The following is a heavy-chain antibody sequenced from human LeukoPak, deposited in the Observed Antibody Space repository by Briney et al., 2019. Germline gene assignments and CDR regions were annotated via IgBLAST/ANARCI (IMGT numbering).Heavy chain of an antibody. J-gene: IGHJ4*02. D-gene: IGHD3-22*01. V-gene: IGHV4-34*01. CDR3: ARGALYYYDSSGSLDY. CDR2: INHSGST. CDR1: GGSFSGYY. Sequence: SETLSLTCAVYGGSFSGYYWSWIRQPPGKGLEWIGEINHSGSTNYNPSLKSRVTISVDTSKNQFSLKLSSVTAADTAVYYCARGALYYYDSSGSLDYWGQGTLVTVS.